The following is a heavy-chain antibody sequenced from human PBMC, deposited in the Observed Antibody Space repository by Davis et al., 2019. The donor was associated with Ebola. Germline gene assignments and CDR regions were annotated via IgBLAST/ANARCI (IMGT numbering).Heavy chain of an antibody. CDR2: ISSSSSTI. CDR3: ARVGPGDEFYGDYVYFDL. V-gene: IGHV3-48*02. Sequence: PGGSLRLSCAASGFTFSSYSMNWVRQAPGKGLEWVSYISSSSSTIYYADSVKGRFTISRDNAKNSLYLQMNSLRDEDTAVYYCARVGPGDEFYGDYVYFDLWGRGTLVTVSS. D-gene: IGHD4-17*01. CDR1: GFTFSSYS. J-gene: IGHJ2*01.